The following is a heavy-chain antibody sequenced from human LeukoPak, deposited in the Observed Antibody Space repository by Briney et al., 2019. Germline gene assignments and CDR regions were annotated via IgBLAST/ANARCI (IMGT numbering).Heavy chain of an antibody. CDR1: GGSISSHY. CDR3: VRHLSGDYAWLDV. D-gene: IGHD4-17*01. V-gene: IGHV4-59*08. J-gene: IGHJ6*02. CDR2: IHYSGTT. Sequence: SETLSLTCTVSGGSISSHYWSWIRQPPGKRLEWIGYIHYSGTTNYTPSLKSRVSISADTFENHMSLRLSSVTAADTAVYYCVRHLSGDYAWLDVWGQGTTVTVSS.